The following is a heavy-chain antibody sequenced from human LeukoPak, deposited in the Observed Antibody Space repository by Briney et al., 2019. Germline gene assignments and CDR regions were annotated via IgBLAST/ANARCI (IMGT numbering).Heavy chain of an antibody. CDR2: ISYDGSNK. CDR1: GFTFSSYG. D-gene: IGHD2-21*01. J-gene: IGHJ4*02. V-gene: IGHV3-30*18. Sequence: GGSLRLSCAASGFTFSSYGMHWVRQAPGKGLEWVAVISYDGSNKYYADSVKGRFTISRDNSKNTLYLQMNSLRAEDTAVYYCAKDILDGIGYFDYWGQGTLVTVSS. CDR3: AKDILDGIGYFDY.